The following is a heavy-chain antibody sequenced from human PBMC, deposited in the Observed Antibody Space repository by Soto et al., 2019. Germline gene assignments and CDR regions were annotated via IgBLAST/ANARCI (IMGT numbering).Heavy chain of an antibody. Sequence: GGSLRLSVAASGFTVSSNYMSWVRQAPGQGLDWVSGIYSGGSTYYADSVKGRFTISRDNSINTLYLQMNSLRAEDTAVYYCARKYYYDSSGYREPYYYYGMDVWGQGT. J-gene: IGHJ6*02. CDR3: ARKYYYDSSGYREPYYYYGMDV. D-gene: IGHD3-22*01. V-gene: IGHV3-66*01. CDR1: GFTVSSNY. CDR2: IYSGGST.